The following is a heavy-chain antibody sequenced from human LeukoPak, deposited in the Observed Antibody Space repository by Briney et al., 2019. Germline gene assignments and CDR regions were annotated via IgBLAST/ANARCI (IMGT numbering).Heavy chain of an antibody. J-gene: IGHJ1*01. Sequence: GGSLRLSCAASGFTFSSYSMNWVRQAPGKGLEWVSGISGSGGSTDYADSVKGRFIISRDNSKNTLYLQMNSLRAEDTAVYFCLYGGYFQHWGQGTLVTVSS. D-gene: IGHD3-16*01. CDR1: GFTFSSYS. V-gene: IGHV3-23*01. CDR3: LYGGYFQH. CDR2: ISGSGGST.